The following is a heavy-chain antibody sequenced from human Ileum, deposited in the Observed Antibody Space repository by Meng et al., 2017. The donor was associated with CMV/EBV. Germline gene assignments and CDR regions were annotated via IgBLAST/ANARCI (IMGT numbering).Heavy chain of an antibody. CDR1: GFTFNTYE. CDR3: VRGSGREGFDP. CDR2: INQDGSDK. J-gene: IGHJ5*02. V-gene: IGHV3-7*01. D-gene: IGHD1-26*01. Sequence: GGSLRLSCTASGFTFNTYEMNWVRQAPGKGLEWVANINQDGSDKNYVDYVKGRFTIFSDNAKNSVYLEMRRLRGEDTAVFYCVRGSGREGFDPWGQGTLVTVSS.